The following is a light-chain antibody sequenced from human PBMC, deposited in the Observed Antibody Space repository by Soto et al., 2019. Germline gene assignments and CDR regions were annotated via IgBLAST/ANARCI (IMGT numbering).Light chain of an antibody. CDR3: QQYYSTPRT. CDR2: CAS. V-gene: IGKV4-1*01. J-gene: IGKJ1*01. Sequence: DIVMTQSPDSLAVSLGERATINCKSSQTVLDSFNNKDYLTWYQQKPGQPPKLLIYCASTREFGVPDRFSGSGSGTDFTLTISSLQAEDVAVYYCQQYYSTPRTFGHGTKVEIK. CDR1: QTVLDSFNNKDY.